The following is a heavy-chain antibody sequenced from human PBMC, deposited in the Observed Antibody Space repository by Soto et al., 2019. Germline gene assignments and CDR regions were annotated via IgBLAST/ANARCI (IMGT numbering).Heavy chain of an antibody. CDR3: ARDMTTVNTHDAFDI. CDR2: IKQDGSEK. Sequence: EVQLVESGGGLVQPGGSLRLSCAASGFTFSSYWMSWVRQAPGKGLEWVANIKQDGSEKYYVDSVKGRFTISRDNAKNSLYLQMNKLRAEDTAVYYCARDMTTVNTHDAFDIWGQGTMVTVSS. D-gene: IGHD4-4*01. CDR1: GFTFSSYW. V-gene: IGHV3-7*01. J-gene: IGHJ3*02.